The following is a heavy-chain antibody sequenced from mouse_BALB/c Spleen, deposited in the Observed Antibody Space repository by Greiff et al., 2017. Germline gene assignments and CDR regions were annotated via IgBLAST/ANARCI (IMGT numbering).Heavy chain of an antibody. CDR1: GYTFTSYW. D-gene: IGHD3-1*01. Sequence: QVQLQQPGAELVRPGASVKLSCKASGYTFTSYWINWVKQRPGQGLEWIGNIYPSDSYTNYNQKFKDKATLTVDKSSSTAYMQLSSPTSEDSAVYYCTKGAARATYYFDYWGQGTTLTVSS. CDR3: TKGAARATYYFDY. V-gene: IGHV1-69*02. J-gene: IGHJ2*01. CDR2: IYPSDSYT.